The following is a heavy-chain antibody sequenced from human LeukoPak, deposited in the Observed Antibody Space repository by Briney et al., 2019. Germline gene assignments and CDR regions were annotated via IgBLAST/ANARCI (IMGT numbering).Heavy chain of an antibody. V-gene: IGHV1-69*13. CDR1: GGTFSSYA. CDR2: IIPIFGTA. CDR3: ARGFGMVRGVPPTFYYMDV. Sequence: GASVKVSCKASGGTFSSYAISWVRQAPGQGLEWMGGIIPIFGTANYAQKFQGRVTITADESTSTAYMELSSLRSEDTAVYYCARGFGMVRGVPPTFYYMDVWGKGTTVTVSS. D-gene: IGHD3-10*01. J-gene: IGHJ6*03.